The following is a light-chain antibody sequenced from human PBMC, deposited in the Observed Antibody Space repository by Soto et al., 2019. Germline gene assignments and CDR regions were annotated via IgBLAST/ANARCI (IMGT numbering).Light chain of an antibody. V-gene: IGKV3-20*01. Sequence: EIVLTQSPDTLSVSPGERATLSCRASQSVNTYVSWFRQKPGQAPRLLIYGGSSRATGIPVRFSGSGSETDFTLTITRLEPEDFAVYYCQQYSSSRTFGQGTKVDIK. CDR1: QSVNTY. CDR3: QQYSSSRT. J-gene: IGKJ1*01. CDR2: GGS.